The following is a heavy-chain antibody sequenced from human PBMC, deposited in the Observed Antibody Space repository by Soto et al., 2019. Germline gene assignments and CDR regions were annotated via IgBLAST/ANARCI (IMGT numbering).Heavy chain of an antibody. Sequence: PSETLSLTCAVSGGSLSSGCYSWSWIRQPPGKGLEWIGYIYHSGSTYYNPSLKSRVTISVDRSKNQFSLKLSSVTAADTAVYYCARAVVTKYDYWGQGTLVTVSS. CDR1: GGSLSSGCYS. D-gene: IGHD2-15*01. CDR3: ARAVVTKYDY. CDR2: IYHSGST. J-gene: IGHJ4*02. V-gene: IGHV4-30-2*01.